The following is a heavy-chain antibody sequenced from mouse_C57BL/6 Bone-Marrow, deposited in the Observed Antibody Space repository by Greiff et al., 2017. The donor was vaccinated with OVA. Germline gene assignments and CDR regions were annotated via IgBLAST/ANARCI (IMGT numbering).Heavy chain of an antibody. D-gene: IGHD2-2*01. Sequence: VQLQQPGAELVMPGASVKLSCKASGYTFTSYWMHWVKQRPGQGLEWIGEIDPSDSYTNYNQKFKGKSTLTVDKSSSTAYMQLSSLTSEDSAVYYCARYLWLRREGFDYWGQGTTLTVSS. V-gene: IGHV1-69*01. J-gene: IGHJ2*01. CDR1: GYTFTSYW. CDR2: IDPSDSYT. CDR3: ARYLWLRREGFDY.